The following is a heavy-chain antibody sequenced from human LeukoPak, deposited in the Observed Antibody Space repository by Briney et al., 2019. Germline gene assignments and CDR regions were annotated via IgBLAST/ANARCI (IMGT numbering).Heavy chain of an antibody. CDR2: IIPIVGTT. Sequence: SVKVSCKASGGTFSSYAFSWVRQAPGQGLEWTGGIIPIVGTTNYAQMFQGRVTITADESTSTAYMELSSLRSEDTAVYYCARGGYYYDSSGYSHLPDYWGQGTLVTVSA. J-gene: IGHJ4*02. D-gene: IGHD3-22*01. CDR1: GGTFSSYA. V-gene: IGHV1-69*13. CDR3: ARGGYYYDSSGYSHLPDY.